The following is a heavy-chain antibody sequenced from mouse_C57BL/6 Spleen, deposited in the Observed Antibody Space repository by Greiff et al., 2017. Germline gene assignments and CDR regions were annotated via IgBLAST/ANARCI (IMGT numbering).Heavy chain of an antibody. D-gene: IGHD1-1*01. CDR2: ISSGGDYI. J-gene: IGHJ4*01. Sequence: DVMLVESGEGLVKPGGSLKLSCAASGFTFSSYAMSWVRQTPEKRLEWVAYISSGGDYIYYADTVKGRFTISRDNARNTLYLQMSSLKSEDTAMYYCTRELDYYGSSIYAMDYWGQGTSVTVSS. CDR1: GFTFSSYA. V-gene: IGHV5-9-1*02. CDR3: TRELDYYGSSIYAMDY.